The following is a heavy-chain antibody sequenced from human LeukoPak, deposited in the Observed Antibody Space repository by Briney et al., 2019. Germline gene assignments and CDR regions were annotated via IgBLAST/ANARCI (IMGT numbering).Heavy chain of an antibody. CDR2: INPNSGGT. V-gene: IGHV1-2*02. D-gene: IGHD2-2*01. CDR1: GYTFTGYY. J-gene: IGHJ4*02. CDR3: ARDRAGGTGSASN. Sequence: ASVKVSCKASGYTFTGYYIHWVRQAPGQGLEWMGWINPNSGGTNYAQEFQGRVTMTRDTSISTAYMELSRLRSDDTAVYYCARDRAGGTGSASNWGQGTLVTVSS.